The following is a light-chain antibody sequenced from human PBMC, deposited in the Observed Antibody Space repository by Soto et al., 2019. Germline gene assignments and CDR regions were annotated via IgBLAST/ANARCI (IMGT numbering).Light chain of an antibody. V-gene: IGKV3-20*01. CDR3: QQYGSSPTWT. J-gene: IGKJ1*01. CDR1: QSVGCSY. CDR2: GAS. Sequence: EIVLTQSPGTLSLSPGERATLSCRASQSVGCSYLAWYQQKPGQAPRLLIYGASSRATGIPDRFSGSGSGTDFTLTISRLEPEDFAVYYCQQYGSSPTWTFGQGTKVEI.